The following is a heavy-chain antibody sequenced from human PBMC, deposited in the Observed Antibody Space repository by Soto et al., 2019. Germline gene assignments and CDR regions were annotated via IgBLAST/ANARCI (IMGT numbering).Heavy chain of an antibody. CDR3: ATITMMT. V-gene: IGHV3-11*06. CDR2: ISGSSDNT. CDR1: GFTFSDYY. J-gene: IGHJ5*02. Sequence: GGSLRLSCAASGFTFSDYYMSWIRQAPGKGLERLSYISGSSDNTNYADSVKGRFTISRDNAKKSLYLEMNSLRAEDTAVYYCATITMMTWGQGTLVTVSS. D-gene: IGHD3-22*01.